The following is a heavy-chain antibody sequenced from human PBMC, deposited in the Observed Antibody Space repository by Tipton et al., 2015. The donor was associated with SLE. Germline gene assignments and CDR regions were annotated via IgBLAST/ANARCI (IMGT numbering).Heavy chain of an antibody. CDR3: ARVGLGNWFDP. D-gene: IGHD6-19*01. V-gene: IGHV4-59*01. Sequence: TLSLTCTVSGGSISSYYWSWIRQPPGTGLEWIGSIYYSGSTNYNPSLKSRVTISVDTSKNQFSLKLSSVTAADTTVYYCARVGLGNWFDPWGQGTLVTVSS. J-gene: IGHJ5*02. CDR1: GGSISSYY. CDR2: IYYSGST.